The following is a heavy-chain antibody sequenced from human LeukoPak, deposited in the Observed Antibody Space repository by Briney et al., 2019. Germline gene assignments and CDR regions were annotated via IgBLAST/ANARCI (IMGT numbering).Heavy chain of an antibody. CDR2: ISGSGGST. CDR1: GFTFSSYA. CDR3: TTALTHVFEY. D-gene: IGHD3-9*01. J-gene: IGHJ4*02. V-gene: IGHV3-23*01. Sequence: GALRLSCAASGFTFSSYAMSWVRQAPGKGLEWVSAISGSGGSTYYADSVKGRFTISRDNSKNTLYLQMNSLKTDDTAVYYCTTALTHVFEYWGQGTPVTVSS.